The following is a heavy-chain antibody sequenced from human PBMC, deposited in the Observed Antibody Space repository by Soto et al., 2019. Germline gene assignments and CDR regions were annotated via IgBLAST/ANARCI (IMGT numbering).Heavy chain of an antibody. CDR1: GVSISTDTW. V-gene: IGHV4-4*02. CDR2: IYHTGIT. CDR3: ARIYCTDTTCRINWFDP. J-gene: IGHJ5*02. D-gene: IGHD2-8*02. Sequence: QVQLQESGPGLVKPSGTLSLTCAVSGVSISTDTWWSWVRRSPGKGLEYIGQIYHTGITSYNPSLRSRVTISVDKSKNQFSLSLGSVTAADTSVYYCARIYCTDTTCRINWFDPWGQGILVTVSS.